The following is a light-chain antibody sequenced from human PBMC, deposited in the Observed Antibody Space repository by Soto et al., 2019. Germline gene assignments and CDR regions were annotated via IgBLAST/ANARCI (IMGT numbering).Light chain of an antibody. V-gene: IGLV2-11*01. Sequence: QSVLTQPGSVSGSPGQSVTISCTGTSSDVGGYNYVSWYQQHPGKAPKLMIYDVSKRPSGVSDRFSGSKSGNTASLTISGLQAEDEADYYCCSYAGSYDYVFGTGTKLTVL. CDR1: SSDVGGYNY. J-gene: IGLJ1*01. CDR2: DVS. CDR3: CSYAGSYDYV.